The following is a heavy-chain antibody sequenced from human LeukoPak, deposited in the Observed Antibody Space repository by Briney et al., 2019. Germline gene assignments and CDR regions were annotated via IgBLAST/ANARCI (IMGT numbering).Heavy chain of an antibody. V-gene: IGHV4-59*08. CDR1: GGSISSYY. Sequence: SETLSLTCTVSGGSISSYYWSWIRQRPGKGLEWIGYIYYSGSTNYNPSLKSRVTTSVDTSKNQFSLKLSSVTAADTAVYYCARRVLWFGELLGGWFDPWGQGTLVTVSS. D-gene: IGHD3-10*01. CDR2: IYYSGST. CDR3: ARRVLWFGELLGGWFDP. J-gene: IGHJ5*02.